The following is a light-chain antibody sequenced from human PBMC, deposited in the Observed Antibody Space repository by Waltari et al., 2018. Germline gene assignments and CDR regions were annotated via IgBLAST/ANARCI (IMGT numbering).Light chain of an antibody. J-gene: IGKJ4*01. CDR3: HQGYSWPFT. CDR1: QSVSTS. CDR2: DAS. Sequence: EILLTQSPATLSLSPGERATLSCRASQSVSTSFAWFQQNPGQPPRLISDDASNWANGIPGRFRGRGSGTDFTLSISSLEPEDLAVYYCHQGYSWPFTFGGGTKVQIK. V-gene: IGKV3-11*01.